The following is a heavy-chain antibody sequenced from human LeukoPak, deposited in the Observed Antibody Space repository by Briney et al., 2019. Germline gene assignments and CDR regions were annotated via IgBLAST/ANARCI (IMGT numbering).Heavy chain of an antibody. Sequence: GGSLRLSCAASGFTFTSHAMSWVRQAPGKGLEWVSAISDSGGSTYYADSVKGRFTISRDNSKNTLYLQMNSLRAEDTAVYYCAKGEKTRSFGGVIDYWGQGTLVTVSS. CDR1: GFTFTSHA. CDR2: ISDSGGST. CDR3: AKGEKTRSFGGVIDY. J-gene: IGHJ4*02. V-gene: IGHV3-23*01. D-gene: IGHD3-16*02.